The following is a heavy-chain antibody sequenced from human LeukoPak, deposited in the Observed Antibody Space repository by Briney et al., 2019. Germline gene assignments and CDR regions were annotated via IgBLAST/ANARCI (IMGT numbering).Heavy chain of an antibody. Sequence: GGSLRLSCAASGFTFSSYWMSWVRQAPGKGLEWVANIKQDGSEKYYVDSVKGRFTISRDNAKNSLYLQMNSLRAEDTAVYYCAKDRAMWFGTLDAFDIWGQGTMVTVSS. CDR3: AKDRAMWFGTLDAFDI. J-gene: IGHJ3*02. D-gene: IGHD3-10*01. V-gene: IGHV3-7*01. CDR2: IKQDGSEK. CDR1: GFTFSSYW.